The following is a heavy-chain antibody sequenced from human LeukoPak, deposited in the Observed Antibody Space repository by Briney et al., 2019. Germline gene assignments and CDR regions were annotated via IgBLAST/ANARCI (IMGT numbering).Heavy chain of an antibody. J-gene: IGHJ5*02. Sequence: GGSLRLSCAASGFTVSSKFMTWVRQAPGKRLEWVSIIYVGDRTFYPDSVKGRFSISRDNSKNILYLQMTRMRVEDTATYYCGRVMAEDNGIDLWGQGTLVTVSS. CDR1: GFTVSSKF. CDR2: IYVGDRT. V-gene: IGHV3-53*01. D-gene: IGHD5-24*01. CDR3: GRVMAEDNGIDL.